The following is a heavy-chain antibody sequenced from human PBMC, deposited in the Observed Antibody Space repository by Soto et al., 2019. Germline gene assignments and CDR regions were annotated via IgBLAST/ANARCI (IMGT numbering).Heavy chain of an antibody. CDR1: GGSITRYS. D-gene: IGHD4-17*01. CDR2: TYYNGNA. Sequence: SETLSLTCTVSGGSITRYSWTWIRQPPGKGLEWIVFTYYNGNANYNPSLKSRVTISVDTYKSQFPLKLTSVTAADTAVYYCERHESSTTADFDSWGQGVLVT. J-gene: IGHJ4*02. V-gene: IGHV4-59*01. CDR3: ERHESSTTADFDS.